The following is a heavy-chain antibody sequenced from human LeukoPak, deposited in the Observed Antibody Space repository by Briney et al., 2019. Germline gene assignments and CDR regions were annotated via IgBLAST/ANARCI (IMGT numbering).Heavy chain of an antibody. CDR3: ARGGSAGY. D-gene: IGHD3-10*01. V-gene: IGHV3-48*01. CDR2: ISSSSSTI. J-gene: IGHJ4*02. CDR1: GFTFSSYS. Sequence: GGSLRLSCAASGFTFSSYSMNWVRQAPGKGLEWVSYISSSSSTIYYADSVKGRFTISRDNVKNSLYLQMNSLRGEDTAVYYCARGGSAGYWGQGTLVTVSS.